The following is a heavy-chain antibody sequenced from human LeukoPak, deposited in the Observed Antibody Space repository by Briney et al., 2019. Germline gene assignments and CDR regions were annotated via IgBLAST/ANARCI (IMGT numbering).Heavy chain of an antibody. D-gene: IGHD3-22*01. CDR3: ARGGNIGYNYNAFDI. CDR1: GFTFSSYS. J-gene: IGHJ3*02. CDR2: IRGSGSTI. Sequence: GGSLRLSCATSGFTFSSYSMNWVRQAPGKGLEWVSYIRGSGSTIYYADSIYYADSVKGRFAISRDNAKNSLYLQMNSLRAEDTAVYYCARGGNIGYNYNAFDIWGQGTVVTVSS. V-gene: IGHV3-48*04.